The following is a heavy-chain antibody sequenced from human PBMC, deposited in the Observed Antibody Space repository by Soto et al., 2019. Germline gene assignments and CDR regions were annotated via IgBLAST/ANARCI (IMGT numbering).Heavy chain of an antibody. CDR3: AKDGSTVTTSWYVLWYFDL. D-gene: IGHD4-17*01. CDR2: ISGSGGST. CDR1: GFTFSSYA. V-gene: IGHV3-23*01. Sequence: LRLSCAASGFTFSSYAMSWVRQAPGKGLEWVSAISGSGGSTYYADSVKGRFTISRDNSKNTLYLQMNSLRAEDTAVYYCAKDGSTVTTSWYVLWYFDLWGRGTLVTVSS. J-gene: IGHJ2*01.